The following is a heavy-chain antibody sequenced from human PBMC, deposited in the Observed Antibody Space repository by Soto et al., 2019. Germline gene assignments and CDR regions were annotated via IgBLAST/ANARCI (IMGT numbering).Heavy chain of an antibody. J-gene: IGHJ4*02. CDR3: ARSGSYVNGFDY. V-gene: IGHV3-53*01. CDR2: IYSGGST. D-gene: IGHD1-26*01. Sequence: LRLSCAASGFTVSNHFMNWVRQAPGKGLEWVSVIYSGGSTYYADSVRGRFTISRDTTKNMLYLQMSGLGVEDTAVYYCARSGSYVNGFDYWGQGTLVTVSS. CDR1: GFTVSNHF.